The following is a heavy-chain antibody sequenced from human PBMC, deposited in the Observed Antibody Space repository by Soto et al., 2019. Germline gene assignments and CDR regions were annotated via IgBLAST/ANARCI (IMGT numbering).Heavy chain of an antibody. Sequence: PGGSLRLSCAASGFTFSSYGMHWVRQAPGKGLEWVAVISYDGSNKYYADSVKGRFTISRDNSKNTLYLQMNSLRAEDTAVYYCARSGGSCYQCMDVWGQGTTVTV. J-gene: IGHJ6*02. CDR3: ARSGGSCYQCMDV. CDR2: ISYDGSNK. V-gene: IGHV3-30*03. D-gene: IGHD2-15*01. CDR1: GFTFSSYG.